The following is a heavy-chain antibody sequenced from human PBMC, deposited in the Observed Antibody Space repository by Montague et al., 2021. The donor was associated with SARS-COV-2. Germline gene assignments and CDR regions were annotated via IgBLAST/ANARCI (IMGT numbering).Heavy chain of an antibody. CDR3: ARGVRQLGVRYYYYYIDV. V-gene: IGHV4-34*01. D-gene: IGHD6-6*01. Sequence: SETLSLTCAVYGGSFSGYYWSWIRQPPGKGLEWIGEINHSGSTNDNPSLKSRVTTSMDTSKNQFSLKLSSVTAADTAVYYCARGVRQLGVRYYYYYIDVWDKGTTVTVSS. CDR2: INHSGST. J-gene: IGHJ6*03. CDR1: GGSFSGYY.